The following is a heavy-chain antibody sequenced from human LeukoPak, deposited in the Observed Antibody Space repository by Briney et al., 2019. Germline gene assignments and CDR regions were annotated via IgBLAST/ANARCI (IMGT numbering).Heavy chain of an antibody. CDR3: ARNDFWSGYPFDY. V-gene: IGHV4-59*01. CDR1: GGSISSYY. Sequence: TSETLSLTCTVSGGSISSYYWSWIRQPPGKGLEWIGYIYYSGSTNCNPSLKSRVTISVDTSKNQFSLKLSSVTAADTAVYYCARNDFWSGYPFDYWGQGTLVTVSS. CDR2: IYYSGST. D-gene: IGHD3-3*01. J-gene: IGHJ4*02.